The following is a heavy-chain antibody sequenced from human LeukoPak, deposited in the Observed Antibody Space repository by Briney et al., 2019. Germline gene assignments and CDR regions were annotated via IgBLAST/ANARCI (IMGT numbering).Heavy chain of an antibody. V-gene: IGHV3-23*01. Sequence: GRSLRLSCAASGFTFSNYGLIWVRQAPGKGLEWVAAISNDGGGTMYAAFVEGRFTISRDNSKNTLFLQMNSLRAEDTALYYCAKGSSGYFADLWGQGTLVTVSS. CDR1: GFTFSNYG. CDR3: AKGSSGYFADL. CDR2: ISNDGGGT. D-gene: IGHD3-22*01. J-gene: IGHJ5*02.